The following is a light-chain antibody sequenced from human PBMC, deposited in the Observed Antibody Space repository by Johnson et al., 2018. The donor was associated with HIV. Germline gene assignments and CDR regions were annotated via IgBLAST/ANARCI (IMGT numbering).Light chain of an antibody. Sequence: QSVLTQPPSVSAAPGQKVTISCSGSSSNIGNHYVSWYQQLPGTAPKLLIYDNNTRPSGIPDRFSGPTSGPSATLRTTGLHTGDEADYYCGTWDSSLVGGFGTGTKVTVL. CDR1: SSNIGNHY. V-gene: IGLV1-51*01. J-gene: IGLJ1*01. CDR2: DNN. CDR3: GTWDSSLVGG.